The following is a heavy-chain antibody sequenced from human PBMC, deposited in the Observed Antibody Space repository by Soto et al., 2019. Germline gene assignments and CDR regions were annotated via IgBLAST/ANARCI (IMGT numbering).Heavy chain of an antibody. V-gene: IGHV3-53*02. Sequence: EVQLVETGGGLIQPGGSLRLSCAASGFTVSSNYMSWVRQAPGKGLEWVSVLYSGGSTNYADSVKGRFTISRDNSKNTLYLQMNSLRAEDTAVYYCARAQSGDYWGQGTLVTVSS. CDR1: GFTVSSNY. CDR3: ARAQSGDY. J-gene: IGHJ4*02. CDR2: LYSGGST. D-gene: IGHD3-10*01.